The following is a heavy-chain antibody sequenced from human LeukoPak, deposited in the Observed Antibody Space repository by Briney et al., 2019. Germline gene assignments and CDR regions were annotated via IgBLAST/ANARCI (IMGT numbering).Heavy chain of an antibody. J-gene: IGHJ5*02. V-gene: IGHV4-59*01. CDR2: IYYSGST. Sequence: SETLSLTCSVSGGSINSYYWSWIRQPPGKGLEWIGYIYYSGSTNYNPSLKSRVTISVDTSKNQFSLKLSSVTAADTAVYYCASSPTRWFGEVNWFDPWGQGTLVTVSS. CDR3: ASSPTRWFGEVNWFDP. CDR1: GGSINSYY. D-gene: IGHD3-10*01.